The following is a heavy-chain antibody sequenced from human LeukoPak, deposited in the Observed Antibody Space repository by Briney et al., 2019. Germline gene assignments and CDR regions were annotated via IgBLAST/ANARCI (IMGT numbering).Heavy chain of an antibody. D-gene: IGHD3-3*02. Sequence: ASVKVSCKTSGYTFIAYYVHWVRQAPGQGLEWMGWINPNTGDTTYAQQFQGRVTMTRDTSLSTVYMELSSLRSDDTAVYYCARVVFDGSISRRFDSWGQETQVAVFS. CDR3: ARVVFDGSISRRFDS. J-gene: IGHJ4*02. V-gene: IGHV1-2*02. CDR2: INPNTGDT. CDR1: GYTFIAYY.